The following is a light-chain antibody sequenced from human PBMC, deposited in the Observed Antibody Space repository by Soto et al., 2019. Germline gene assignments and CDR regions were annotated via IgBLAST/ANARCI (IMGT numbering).Light chain of an antibody. CDR3: QQHKDWPLT. CDR1: QSVNTH. Sequence: EIVMTQSPATLSVSPGEGATVSCRASQSVNTHLAWYQQKPGQAPRLLIYGASTRATGIPARFSGSGSGTEFTLTISSLQSEDFAVYYCQQHKDWPLTFGGGTKVEIK. V-gene: IGKV3-15*01. CDR2: GAS. J-gene: IGKJ4*01.